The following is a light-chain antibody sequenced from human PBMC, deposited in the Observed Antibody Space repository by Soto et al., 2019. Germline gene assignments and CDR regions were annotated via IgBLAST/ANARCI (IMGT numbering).Light chain of an antibody. V-gene: IGKV3-20*01. Sequence: IGLTQSPGTLSLSPGERATLSCGASQSVSNNYLAWYQQKPGQAPRLLIYGASNRATGIPDRFSGSGSGTDFTLTISRLEPEDFAVYYCQQYGRSGTFGQGTRLEIK. J-gene: IGKJ5*01. CDR1: QSVSNNY. CDR2: GAS. CDR3: QQYGRSGT.